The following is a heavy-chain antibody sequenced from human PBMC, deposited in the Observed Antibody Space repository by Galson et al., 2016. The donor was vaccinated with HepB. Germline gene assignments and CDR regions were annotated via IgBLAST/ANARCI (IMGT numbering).Heavy chain of an antibody. CDR1: GYTFTSHG. D-gene: IGHD3-10*01. CDR2: ISSYNGKT. CDR3: ARRGGSGSHFDY. J-gene: IGHJ4*02. Sequence: SVKVSCKASGYTFTSHGISWVRQAPGQGLEWMGWISSYNGKTNYAQKFEGRVTMTTDTSTTTAYMELRSLRSDDTAVYYCARRGGSGSHFDYWGQGTLVTVSS. V-gene: IGHV1-18*01.